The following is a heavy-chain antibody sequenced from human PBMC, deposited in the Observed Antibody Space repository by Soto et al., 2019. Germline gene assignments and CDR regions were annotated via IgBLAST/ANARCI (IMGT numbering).Heavy chain of an antibody. Sequence: QVQLQESAPGLVKPSETLSLTCTVSGGSVSSGSYYWSWIRQPPGKGLELIGYIYYSGSTNSNPSLKSRFTIPVDSSKNQFSLELSSVTAADTAVYYGARLMGKLHHYYFDYWGQGTLFTVSS. CDR1: GGSVSSGSYY. J-gene: IGHJ4*02. CDR3: ARLMGKLHHYYFDY. V-gene: IGHV4-61*01. CDR2: IYYSGST. D-gene: IGHD2-8*01.